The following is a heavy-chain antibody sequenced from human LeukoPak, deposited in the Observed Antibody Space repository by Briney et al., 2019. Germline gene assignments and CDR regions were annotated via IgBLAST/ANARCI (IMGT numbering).Heavy chain of an antibody. CDR3: LREETIVVIREPPP. J-gene: IGHJ4*02. CDR1: GFTVSSNY. V-gene: IGHV3-53*01. Sequence: GGSLRLSCAASGFTVSSNYMSWVRQAPGKGLEWVSVIYSGGSTYYADSVKGRFTISRDNAKNSLYLQMNSLRAEDTAIYYCLREETIVVIREPPPRGQGTLVTVSS. D-gene: IGHD3-22*01. CDR2: IYSGGST.